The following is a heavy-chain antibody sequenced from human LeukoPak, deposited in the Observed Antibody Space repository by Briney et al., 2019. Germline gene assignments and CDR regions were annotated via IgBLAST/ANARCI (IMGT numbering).Heavy chain of an antibody. J-gene: IGHJ6*02. Sequence: ASVKVSCKASGYTFTSYAMHWVRQAPGQRLEWMGWINAGNGNTKYSQKFQGRVTITRDTSASTAYMELSSLRSEDTAVYYCASGAYGSGVVTTYYYGMDVWGQGTTVTVSS. CDR3: ASGAYGSGVVTTYYYGMDV. CDR2: INAGNGNT. D-gene: IGHD4-11*01. V-gene: IGHV1-3*01. CDR1: GYTFTSYA.